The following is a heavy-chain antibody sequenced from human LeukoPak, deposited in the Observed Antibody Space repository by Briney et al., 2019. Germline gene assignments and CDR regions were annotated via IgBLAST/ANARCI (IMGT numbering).Heavy chain of an antibody. J-gene: IGHJ4*02. V-gene: IGHV3-23*01. Sequence: GGSLRLSCAASGFTFSSYAMSWVRQAPGKGLEWVSAISGSGGSTYYADSVKGRFTISRDNSKNTLYLQMNSLRAEDTAVYYCAKDLLAYCGGDCPPPDYWGLGTLVTVSS. CDR3: AKDLLAYCGGDCPPPDY. D-gene: IGHD2-21*02. CDR2: ISGSGGST. CDR1: GFTFSSYA.